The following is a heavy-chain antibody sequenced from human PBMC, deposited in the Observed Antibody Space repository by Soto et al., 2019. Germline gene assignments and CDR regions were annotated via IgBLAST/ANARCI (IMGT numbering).Heavy chain of an antibody. Sequence: ASVKVSCKASGYTFTGYYMHWVRQAPGQGLEWMGWINPNGGGTNYAQKFQGRVTMTRDTSISTAYMELSRLRSDDTAVYYCARDSVMVRGVAFDYWGQGTLVTVSS. CDR3: ARDSVMVRGVAFDY. CDR1: GYTFTGYY. V-gene: IGHV1-2*02. J-gene: IGHJ4*02. CDR2: INPNGGGT. D-gene: IGHD3-10*01.